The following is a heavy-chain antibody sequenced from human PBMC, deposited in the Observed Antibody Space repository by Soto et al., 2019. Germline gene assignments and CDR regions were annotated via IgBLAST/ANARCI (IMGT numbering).Heavy chain of an antibody. CDR3: ARRGWPANYYYGMDV. D-gene: IGHD6-19*01. J-gene: IGHJ6*02. V-gene: IGHV5-51*01. CDR2: IYPGDSDT. Sequence: PVESLKISCKGSGYSFTSYWIGWVRQMPGKGLEWMGIIYPGDSDTRYSPSFQGQVTISADKSISTAYLQWSSLKASDTAMYYCARRGWPANYYYGMDVWGQGTTVTVSS. CDR1: GYSFTSYW.